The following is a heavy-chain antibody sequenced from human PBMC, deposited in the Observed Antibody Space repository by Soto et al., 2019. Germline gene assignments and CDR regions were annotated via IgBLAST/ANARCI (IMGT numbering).Heavy chain of an antibody. V-gene: IGHV6-1*01. J-gene: IGHJ6*04. D-gene: IGHD6-19*01. CDR2: AYYRSKWYI. Sequence: PSQTLSLTCAISGDSVSSDSAAWNWIRQSPSRDLEWLGRAYYRSKWYIEYAPSVNSRITINPDTSKNQLSLQLISVNPEDTAVYYCVRSRVFIAVTSVTNYYYYYGMAVWGKGTTVTVSS. CDR3: VRSRVFIAVTSVTNYYYYYGMAV. CDR1: GDSVSSDSAA.